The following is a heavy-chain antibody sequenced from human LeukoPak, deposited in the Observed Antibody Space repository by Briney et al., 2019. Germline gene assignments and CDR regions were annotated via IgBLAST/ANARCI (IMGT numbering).Heavy chain of an antibody. CDR3: ARGQFYGSDSYIFDY. D-gene: IGHD3-10*01. V-gene: IGHV4-61*08. CDR2: MYYSGSP. CDR1: GGSISSSAYY. J-gene: IGHJ4*02. Sequence: PSETLSLTCIVSGGSISSSAYYWSWIRQPPGKGLEWIGYMYYSGSPNYSPSLKSRVTISVDTSKNQFYLKLSSVTAADTAVYYCARGQFYGSDSYIFDYWGQGTLVTVSS.